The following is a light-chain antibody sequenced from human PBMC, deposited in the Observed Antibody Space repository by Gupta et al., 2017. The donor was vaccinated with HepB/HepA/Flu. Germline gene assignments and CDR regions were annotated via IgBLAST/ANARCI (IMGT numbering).Light chain of an antibody. CDR3: QYYDSSISRYV. CDR1: SSNIGAGYD. CDR2: CNN. V-gene: IGLV1-40*01. Sequence: QSVLTQPPSVSGAPWQRVTISCTGSSSNIGAGYDVHWYQQLPGKAPKLLIECNNNRPSGVPARVSCYTSGKYASPETIGLKAEEEAEEYCQYYDSSISRYVFGTGTKVTVL. J-gene: IGLJ1*01.